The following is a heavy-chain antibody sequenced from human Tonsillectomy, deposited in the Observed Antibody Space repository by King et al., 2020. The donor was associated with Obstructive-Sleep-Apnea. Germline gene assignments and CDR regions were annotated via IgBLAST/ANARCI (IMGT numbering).Heavy chain of an antibody. Sequence: TLKESGPTLVKPTQTLTLTCTFSGFSLSTSGVGVGWIRQPPGKALERLALIYCDDDKRYSPSLKSRLTITKDHSKNQVVLTMANMDPFDTATYYCAHRPILYYYDSSGYYRGRNNWFDPWGQGTLVTVSS. CDR1: GFSLSTSGVG. CDR2: IYCDDDK. D-gene: IGHD3-22*01. J-gene: IGHJ5*02. V-gene: IGHV2-5*02. CDR3: AHRPILYYYDSSGYYRGRNNWFDP.